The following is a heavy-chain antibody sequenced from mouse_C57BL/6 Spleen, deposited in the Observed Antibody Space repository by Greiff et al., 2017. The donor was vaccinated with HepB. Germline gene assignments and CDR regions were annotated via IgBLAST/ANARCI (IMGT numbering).Heavy chain of an antibody. D-gene: IGHD1-1*01. Sequence: QVHVKQSGPELVKPGASVKISCKASGYAFSSSWMNWVKQRPGKGLEWIGRIYPGDGDTNYNGKFKGKATLTADKSSSTAYMQLSSLTSEDSAVYFCARSPLIYYYGSSDAMDYWGQGTSVTVSS. CDR1: GYAFSSSW. CDR3: ARSPLIYYYGSSDAMDY. V-gene: IGHV1-82*01. CDR2: IYPGDGDT. J-gene: IGHJ4*01.